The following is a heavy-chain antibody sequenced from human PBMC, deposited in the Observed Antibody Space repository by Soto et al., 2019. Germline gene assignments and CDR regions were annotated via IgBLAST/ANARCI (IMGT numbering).Heavy chain of an antibody. V-gene: IGHV1-8*01. CDR3: ARQVVVVAAAAKSDAFDI. CDR1: GYTFTSYD. D-gene: IGHD2-15*01. J-gene: IGHJ3*02. Sequence: QVQLVQSGAEVKKPGASVKVSCKASGYTFTSYDINWVRQATGQGLEWMGWMNPNSGNTGYAQKFQGRVTMTRNTSKSTAYMELSSLRSEDTAVYYCARQVVVVAAAAKSDAFDIWGQGTMVTVSS. CDR2: MNPNSGNT.